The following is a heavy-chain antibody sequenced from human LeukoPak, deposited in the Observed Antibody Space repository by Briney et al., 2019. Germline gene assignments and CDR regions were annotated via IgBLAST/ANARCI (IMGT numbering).Heavy chain of an antibody. CDR2: LNPNSGDT. Sequence: ASVKVSCKASGYTFTSYGISWVRQAPGQGLEWMGWLNPNSGDTNYAQKFQGRVSMTRDSSISTAYMDLSDLRSDDTAVYSCARGRNIEMTTMSGGSDYWGQGTLVTVSS. D-gene: IGHD5-24*01. CDR3: ARGRNIEMTTMSGGSDY. J-gene: IGHJ4*02. CDR1: GYTFTSYG. V-gene: IGHV1-2*02.